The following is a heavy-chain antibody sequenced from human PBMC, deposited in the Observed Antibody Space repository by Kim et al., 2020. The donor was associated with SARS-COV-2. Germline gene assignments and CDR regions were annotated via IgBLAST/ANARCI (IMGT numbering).Heavy chain of an antibody. D-gene: IGHD5-18*01. CDR1: GFTFSSYG. J-gene: IGHJ6*02. V-gene: IGHV3-30*18. Sequence: GGSLRLSCAASGFTFSSYGMHWVRQAPGKGLEWVAVISYDGSNKYYADSVKGRFTISRDNSKNTLYLQMNSLRAEDTAVYYCAKDQDEGYSYGSYYYYGMDVWGQGTTVTVSS. CDR2: ISYDGSNK. CDR3: AKDQDEGYSYGSYYYYGMDV.